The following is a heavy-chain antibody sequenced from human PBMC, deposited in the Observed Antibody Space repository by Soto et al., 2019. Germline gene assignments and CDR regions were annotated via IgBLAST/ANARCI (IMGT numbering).Heavy chain of an antibody. CDR3: ARGNGLRFLEWSPGYFDY. Sequence: GGSLRLSCAASGFTFSSYAMHWVRQAPGKGLEWVAVISYDGSNKYYADSVKGRFTISRDNSKNTLYLQMNSLRAEDTAVYYCARGNGLRFLEWSPGYFDYWGQGTLVTSPQ. D-gene: IGHD3-3*01. J-gene: IGHJ4*02. V-gene: IGHV3-30-3*01. CDR1: GFTFSSYA. CDR2: ISYDGSNK.